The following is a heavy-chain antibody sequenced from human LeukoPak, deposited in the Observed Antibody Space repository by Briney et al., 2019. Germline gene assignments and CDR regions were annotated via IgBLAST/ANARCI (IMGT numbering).Heavy chain of an antibody. CDR1: GFTFDDCG. J-gene: IGHJ4*02. CDR3: ARDGRGGGSYYSDY. Sequence: GGSLRLSCAASGFTFDDCGMSWVRQAPGKGLEWVSGINWNGGSTSYADSVKGRFTISRDDAKNSLYLHMNSLRAEDTALYHCARDGRGGGSYYSDYWGQGTLVTVSS. D-gene: IGHD2-15*01. CDR2: INWNGGST. V-gene: IGHV3-20*01.